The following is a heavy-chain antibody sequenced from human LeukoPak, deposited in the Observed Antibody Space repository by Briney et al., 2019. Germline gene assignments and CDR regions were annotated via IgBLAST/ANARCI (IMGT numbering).Heavy chain of an antibody. CDR2: IYHSGST. D-gene: IGHD3-3*01. Sequence: SETLSLTCAVSGCSISSGGYSWSWIRQPPGKGLEWIGYIYHSGSTYYNPSLKSRVTISVDRSKNQFSLKLSSVTAADTAVYYCARSVRARSYYDFWSGYYRPIYFDYWGQGTLVTVSS. V-gene: IGHV4-30-2*01. J-gene: IGHJ4*02. CDR1: GCSISSGGYS. CDR3: ARSVRARSYYDFWSGYYRPIYFDY.